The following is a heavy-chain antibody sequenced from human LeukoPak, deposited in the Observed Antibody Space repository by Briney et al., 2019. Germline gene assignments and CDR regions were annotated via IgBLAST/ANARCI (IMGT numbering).Heavy chain of an antibody. J-gene: IGHJ4*02. D-gene: IGHD3-10*01. CDR2: IYYSGST. CDR3: ARQYYYGSGSYC. CDR1: GASISSSRYY. V-gene: IGHV4-39*01. Sequence: SQRLSPACTVSGASISSSRYYCGWLRQPPGKGLEWFGSIYYSGSTYYNPSPKSRVTISVDTSKYQFALKVSSVTAADTAVYYCARQYYYGSGSYCWGQGTLVTVSS.